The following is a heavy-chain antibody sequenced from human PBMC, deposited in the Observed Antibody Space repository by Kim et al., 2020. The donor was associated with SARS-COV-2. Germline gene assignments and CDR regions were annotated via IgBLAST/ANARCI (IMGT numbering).Heavy chain of an antibody. CDR3: ARGEGYYGSGSYYNFDY. D-gene: IGHD3-10*01. J-gene: IGHJ4*02. CDR1: GFTFSRYS. V-gene: IGHV3-21*01. Sequence: GGSLRLSCAASGFTFSRYSMNWVRQAPGKGLEWVSSISSSSSYIYYADSVKGRFTISRDNAKNSLYLQMNSLRAEDTAVYYCARGEGYYGSGSYYNFDYWGQGTLVTVSS. CDR2: ISSSSSYI.